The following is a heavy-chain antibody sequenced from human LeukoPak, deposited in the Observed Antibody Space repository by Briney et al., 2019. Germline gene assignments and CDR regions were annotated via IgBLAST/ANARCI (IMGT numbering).Heavy chain of an antibody. V-gene: IGHV1-2*02. CDR3: ARERENIVVVPAAREAWFDP. Sequence: GASVKVSCKASGYTFTGYYMHWVRQAPGQGLEWVGWINPNSGGTNYAQKFQGRVTMTRDTSISTAYMELSRLRSDDTAVYYCARERENIVVVPAAREAWFDPWGHGTLVTVSS. CDR2: INPNSGGT. J-gene: IGHJ5*02. CDR1: GYTFTGYY. D-gene: IGHD2-2*01.